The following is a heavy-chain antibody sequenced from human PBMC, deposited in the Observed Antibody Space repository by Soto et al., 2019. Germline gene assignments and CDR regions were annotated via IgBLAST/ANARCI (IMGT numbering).Heavy chain of an antibody. V-gene: IGHV3-23*01. CDR1: GFTFKYYA. Sequence: EVQLLQAGGGLAQPGTSLRLSCAASGFTFKYYAMTWVRQGPGKGLEWVSTISGRGDKTDYADSVKGRFRVSRDNSKDTMYLLMDSLRADDTALYYCATESKWYGGQYFQDWGQGTLVTVSS. D-gene: IGHD2-8*01. CDR2: ISGRGDKT. CDR3: ATESKWYGGQYFQD. J-gene: IGHJ1*01.